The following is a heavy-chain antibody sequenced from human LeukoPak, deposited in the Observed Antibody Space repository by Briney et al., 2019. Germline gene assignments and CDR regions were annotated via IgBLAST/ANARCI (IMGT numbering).Heavy chain of an antibody. V-gene: IGHV3-53*05. J-gene: IGHJ4*02. CDR3: ARDGDCSGGSCCHDY. D-gene: IGHD2-15*01. Sequence: PGGSLRLSCTVSGFTVSSDSMSWVRQAPGKGLEWVSFIYSGGRTHYSDSVKGRFTISRDNSKNTLYLQMNSLRAEDTAVYYCARDGDCSGGSCCHDYWGQGTLVTVSS. CDR1: GFTVSSDS. CDR2: IYSGGRT.